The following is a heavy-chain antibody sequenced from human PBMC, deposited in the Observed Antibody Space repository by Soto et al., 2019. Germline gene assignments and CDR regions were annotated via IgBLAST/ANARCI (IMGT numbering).Heavy chain of an antibody. CDR2: IYYSGST. CDR1: GGSISSGDYY. J-gene: IGHJ5*02. CDR3: ARERPDGSRLDP. D-gene: IGHD6-13*01. V-gene: IGHV4-30-4*01. Sequence: QVQLQESGPGLVKPSQTLSLPCTVSGGSISSGDYYWSWIRQPPGQGLGWIGSIYYSGSTYYYPSHKSRATISVDTSKNQFSLTLSSVTAADPAVYYCARERPDGSRLDPWGQGTLVTLSS.